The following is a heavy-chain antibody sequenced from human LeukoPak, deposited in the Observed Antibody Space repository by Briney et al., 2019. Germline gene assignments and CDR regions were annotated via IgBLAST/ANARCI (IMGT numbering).Heavy chain of an antibody. V-gene: IGHV4-4*07. J-gene: IGHJ6*03. CDR3: ARDIDILTGRYYYMDV. CDR2: VYTSGST. Sequence: SETLSLTCTVSSGSISSYYWSWIRQPAGKGLEWIGRVYTSGSTNYNPSLKSRVTMSDDTSKNQFPLKLSSVTAADTGVYYCARDIDILTGRYYYMDVWGKGTTVTVSS. CDR1: SGSISSYY. D-gene: IGHD3-9*01.